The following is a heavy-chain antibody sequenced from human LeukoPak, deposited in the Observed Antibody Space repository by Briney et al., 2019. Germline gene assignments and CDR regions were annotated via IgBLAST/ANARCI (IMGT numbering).Heavy chain of an antibody. CDR2: IYYSGST. Sequence: PSETLSLTCTVSGGSISSYYWSWIRQPPGKGLEWIGYIYYSGSTYYNPSLKSRVTISVHTSKNQFSLKLSSVTAADTAVYYCARGGQGLGAASLDLWGRGTLVTVSS. J-gene: IGHJ2*01. CDR3: ARGGQGLGAASLDL. V-gene: IGHV4-59*01. CDR1: GGSISSYY. D-gene: IGHD1-26*01.